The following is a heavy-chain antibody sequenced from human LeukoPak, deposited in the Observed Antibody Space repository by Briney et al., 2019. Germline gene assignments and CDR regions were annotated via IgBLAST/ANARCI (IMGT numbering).Heavy chain of an antibody. J-gene: IGHJ4*02. Sequence: GGSLRLSCAASGFTFSTYWMTWVRQAPGKGLEWVGNIKPDGRETYFVDSVKGRFTISRDNAQNSLYLQMNSLGAEDTALYYCARDYYVSGSHDYWGQGTLVTVSS. D-gene: IGHD3-10*01. CDR2: IKPDGRET. CDR1: GFTFSTYW. V-gene: IGHV3-7*04. CDR3: ARDYYVSGSHDY.